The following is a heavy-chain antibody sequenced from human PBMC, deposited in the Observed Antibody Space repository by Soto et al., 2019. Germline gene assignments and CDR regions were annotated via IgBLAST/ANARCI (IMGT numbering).Heavy chain of an antibody. D-gene: IGHD5-12*01. J-gene: IGHJ3*02. V-gene: IGHV4-39*01. Sequence: QLQLQESGPGLVKPSETLSLTCTVSGGSISSSSYDWGWIRQPPGKGLEWIGSIYYSGSTYYNPSLKSRVTISVDTSKNQFSLKLSSVTAADTAVYYCARHIVVTRAFDIWGQGTMVTVSS. CDR1: GGSISSSSYD. CDR2: IYYSGST. CDR3: ARHIVVTRAFDI.